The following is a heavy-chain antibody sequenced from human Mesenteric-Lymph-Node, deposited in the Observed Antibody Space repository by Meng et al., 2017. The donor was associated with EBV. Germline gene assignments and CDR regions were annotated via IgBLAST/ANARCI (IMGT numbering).Heavy chain of an antibody. J-gene: IGHJ4*02. D-gene: IGHD1-26*01. CDR2: FYYSENT. CDR1: GCSISSSSYY. CDR3: ARRPWSLYYYFDY. Sequence: QLQLADPGPGLLKPSETLSLTCTVSGCSISSSSYYWGWIRQPPGKGLEWIGDFYYSENTYYNPSLKSRVTISVDTPKNQFSLKLSSVTAADTAVYYCARRPWSLYYYFDYWGPGTLVTVSS. V-gene: IGHV4-39*07.